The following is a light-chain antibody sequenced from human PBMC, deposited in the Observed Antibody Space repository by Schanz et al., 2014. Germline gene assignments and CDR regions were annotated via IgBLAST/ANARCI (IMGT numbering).Light chain of an antibody. J-gene: IGLJ3*02. CDR1: SSDIGRYNY. V-gene: IGLV2-8*01. CDR2: DVT. Sequence: QSALTQPPSASGSPGQSVTISCTGTSSDIGRYNYVSWYQHHPGKAPKLLIYDVTKRPSGVPDRFSGSKSGNTASLTISGLQAEDEADYYCSSYTSSSFWVFGGGTKLTVL. CDR3: SSYTSSSFWV.